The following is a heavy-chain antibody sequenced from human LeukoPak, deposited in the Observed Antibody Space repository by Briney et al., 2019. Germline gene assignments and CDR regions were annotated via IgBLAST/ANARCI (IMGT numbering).Heavy chain of an antibody. CDR1: GFIFSSYA. CDR3: ARDSTYYYGSGSSGPHYFDY. V-gene: IGHV3-30*01. D-gene: IGHD3-10*01. CDR2: ISYDGGNT. Sequence: GRSLRLSCAASGFIFSSYAMHWVRQAPGKGLEWVAVISYDGGNTYYADSVKGRFTISRDNSKNTLYLQLNSLRAEDTAVYYCARDSTYYYGSGSSGPHYFDYWGQGTLVTVSS. J-gene: IGHJ4*02.